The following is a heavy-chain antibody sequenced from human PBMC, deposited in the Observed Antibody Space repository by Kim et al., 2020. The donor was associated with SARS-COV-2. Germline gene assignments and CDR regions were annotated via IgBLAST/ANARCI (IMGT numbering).Heavy chain of an antibody. CDR3: ARERLGGQPVHSEYYFDY. V-gene: IGHV1-69*13. Sequence: SVKVSCKASGGTFSSYAISWVRQAPGQGLEWMGGIIPIFGTANYAQKFQGRVTITADESTSTAYMELSSLRSEDTAVYYCARERLGGQPVHSEYYFDYWGQGTLVTVSS. CDR2: IIPIFGTA. D-gene: IGHD3-16*01. J-gene: IGHJ4*02. CDR1: GGTFSSYA.